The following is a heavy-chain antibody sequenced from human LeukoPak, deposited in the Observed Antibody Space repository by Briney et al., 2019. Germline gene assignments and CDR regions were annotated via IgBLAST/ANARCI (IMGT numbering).Heavy chain of an antibody. V-gene: IGHV3-23*01. CDR2: ISGSGGRT. D-gene: IGHD6-19*01. Sequence: GWSLRLSCAASEFTFTTYVMSWVRQAPGKGLEWVSSISGSGGRTYYADSVKGRFTISRDSSKNTLYLQMNSLRTEDTAVYYCAKGVSIAVAALDAFDMWGQGTMVIVSS. J-gene: IGHJ3*02. CDR1: EFTFTTYV. CDR3: AKGVSIAVAALDAFDM.